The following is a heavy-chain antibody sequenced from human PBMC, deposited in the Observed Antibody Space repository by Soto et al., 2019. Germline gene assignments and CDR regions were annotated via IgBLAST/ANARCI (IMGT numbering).Heavy chain of an antibody. CDR1: GLIFSNYY. CDR3: STSDRYTLND. V-gene: IGHV3-7*01. Sequence: EVHLVESGGGLVQPGGSLRLSCAASGLIFSNYYMAWVRLTPGKGLEWVANIKSDGSVTYYADSVKGRFTVSRDNAKNSLSLQLRGLRVDGMGVYYCSTSDRYTLNDRGQGTLVTVSS. CDR2: IKSDGSVT. J-gene: IGHJ4*02. D-gene: IGHD1-1*01.